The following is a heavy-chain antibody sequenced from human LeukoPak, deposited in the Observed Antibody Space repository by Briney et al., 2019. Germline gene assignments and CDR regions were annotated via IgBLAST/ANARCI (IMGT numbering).Heavy chain of an antibody. J-gene: IGHJ4*02. CDR3: AKVALSLQLWFGPPDY. D-gene: IGHD5-18*01. V-gene: IGHV3-23*01. Sequence: PGGSLRLSCAASGFTFSSYGMSWVRQAPGKGLEWVSAISGSGGSTYYADSVKGRFTISRDNSKNTLYLQMNSLRAEDTAVYYCAKVALSLQLWFGPPDYWGQGTLVTVSS. CDR2: ISGSGGST. CDR1: GFTFSSYG.